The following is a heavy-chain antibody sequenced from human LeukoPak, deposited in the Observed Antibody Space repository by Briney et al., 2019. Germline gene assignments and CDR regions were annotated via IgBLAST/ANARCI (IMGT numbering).Heavy chain of an antibody. CDR3: ARGRTVTTPFYYYYYGMDV. Sequence: SETLSLTCTVSGASVSSGSYHWSWIRQAPGKGLEWIVYMCDSGRTNYNPSLKSRLTISVDTSKNQFSLKLSSVTAAGTAVYYCARGRTVTTPFYYYYYGMDVWGQGTTVTVSS. D-gene: IGHD4-17*01. J-gene: IGHJ6*02. V-gene: IGHV4-61*01. CDR2: MCDSGRT. CDR1: GASVSSGSYH.